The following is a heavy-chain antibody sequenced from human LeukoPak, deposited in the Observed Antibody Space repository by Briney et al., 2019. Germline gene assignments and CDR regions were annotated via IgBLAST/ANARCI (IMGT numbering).Heavy chain of an antibody. Sequence: GGSLRLSCTASGFTFSNAWMSWVRQAPGKGLEWVGRIKSKTDGGTTDYAAPVKDRFTISRDDSKDTLFLQMNSLKIEDTAVYYCTTAPAAFDIWGQGTMVTVSS. CDR2: IKSKTDGGTT. CDR1: GFTFSNAW. V-gene: IGHV3-15*01. CDR3: TTAPAAFDI. J-gene: IGHJ3*02.